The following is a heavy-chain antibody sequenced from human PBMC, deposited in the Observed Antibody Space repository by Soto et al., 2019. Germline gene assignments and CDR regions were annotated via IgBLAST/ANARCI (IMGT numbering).Heavy chain of an antibody. CDR1: GYSFTSYG. CDR3: ARDLTIVPATHPRLENYGMDV. Sequence: QVQLVQSAAEVKKTGASVKVSCKASGYSFTSYGISWVLRAPGQGLEWMGWISPYNGHTQFVQRFQGRVSMTTDTSTKTAYMELRNLRSDDTAHYYCARDLTIVPATHPRLENYGMDVWGQGTTVIVSS. CDR2: ISPYNGHT. V-gene: IGHV1-18*01. D-gene: IGHD2-2*01. J-gene: IGHJ6*02.